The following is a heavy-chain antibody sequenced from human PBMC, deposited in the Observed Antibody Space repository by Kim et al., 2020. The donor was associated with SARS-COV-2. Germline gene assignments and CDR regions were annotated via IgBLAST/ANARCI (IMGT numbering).Heavy chain of an antibody. CDR3: ARGYDFWSGYYMDY. V-gene: IGHV3-21*01. D-gene: IGHD3-3*01. J-gene: IGHJ4*02. Sequence: ADSVKGRFTISRDNAKNSLYLQMNSLRAEDTAVYYCARGYDFWSGYYMDYWGQGTLVTVSS.